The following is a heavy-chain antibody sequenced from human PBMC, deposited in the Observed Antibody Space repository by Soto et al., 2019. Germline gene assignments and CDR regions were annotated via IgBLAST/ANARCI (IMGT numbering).Heavy chain of an antibody. CDR2: TAYDGSNK. CDR1: GFTFRSYV. V-gene: IGHV3-30*19. Sequence: QVQLVESGGGVVQPGTSLRLSFVGSGFTFRSYVIHWVRQAPGKGLEWVALTAYDGSNKYSDDSVKGRFTISRDNSRNTVDLQMDSLRLEDTALYYCARWGTTGGLDVWGQGTLVSVSS. CDR3: ARWGTTGGLDV. D-gene: IGHD3-16*01. J-gene: IGHJ4*02.